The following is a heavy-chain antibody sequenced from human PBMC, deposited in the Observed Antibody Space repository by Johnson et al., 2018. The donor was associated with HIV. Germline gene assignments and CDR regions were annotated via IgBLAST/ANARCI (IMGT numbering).Heavy chain of an antibody. CDR3: ARVGSGHGYNFDI. CDR2: VKSKTDGGTT. J-gene: IGHJ3*02. Sequence: VQLVESGGGLVKPGGSLRLSCAASGFTFSNAWMSWVRQAPGKGLEWVGRVKSKTDGGTTDYTAPVQGRFTISRDNSKNTLFLQMGSLRAEDMAVYYCARVGSGHGYNFDIWGQGTMVTVSS. V-gene: IGHV3-15*01. D-gene: IGHD1-14*01. CDR1: GFTFSNAW.